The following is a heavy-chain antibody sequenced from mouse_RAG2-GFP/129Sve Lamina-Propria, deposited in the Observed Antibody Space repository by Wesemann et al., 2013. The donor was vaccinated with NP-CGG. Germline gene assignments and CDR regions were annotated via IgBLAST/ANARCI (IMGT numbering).Heavy chain of an antibody. CDR3: DLLLRQYYFDY. CDR2: INPYNGGT. D-gene: IGHD1-1*01. V-gene: IGHV1-19*01. J-gene: IGHJ2*01. CDR1: GYTFTDYY. Sequence: VQLQQPGAELVKPGASVKMSCKASGYTFTDYYMNWVKQSHGKSLEWIGVINPYNGGTSYNQKFKGKATLTVDKSSSTAYMELNSLTSEDSAVYYCDLLLRQYYFDYWGQGTTLTVSS.